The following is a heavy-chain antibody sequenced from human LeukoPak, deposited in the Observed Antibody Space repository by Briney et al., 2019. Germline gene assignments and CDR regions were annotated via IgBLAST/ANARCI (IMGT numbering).Heavy chain of an antibody. V-gene: IGHV3-7*03. CDR2: IKQDGNEK. J-gene: IGHJ4*02. Sequence: PGGSLRLSCAASGLTFSSYWMSWVRQAPGKGLEWVANIKQDGNEKYYVDSVRGRFTISRDNAKNSLYLQMNSLRAEDTAVYYCAREPVGDTFDYWGQGTLVTVSS. D-gene: IGHD2-21*01. CDR1: GLTFSSYW. CDR3: AREPVGDTFDY.